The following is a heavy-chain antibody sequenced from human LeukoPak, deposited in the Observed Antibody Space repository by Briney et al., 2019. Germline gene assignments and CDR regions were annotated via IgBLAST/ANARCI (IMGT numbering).Heavy chain of an antibody. J-gene: IGHJ4*02. V-gene: IGHV3-23*01. D-gene: IGHD5-24*01. CDR1: GFTFSSYA. CDR2: ISGSGGST. CDR3: AKDLGEMATHPGDY. Sequence: GGSLRLSCAASGFTFSSYAMSWVRQAPGKGLEWVSGISGSGGSTYYADSVKGRFTISSDNSKNTVYLQMNSLRGEDTAVYYCAKDLGEMATHPGDYWGQGTLVTVSS.